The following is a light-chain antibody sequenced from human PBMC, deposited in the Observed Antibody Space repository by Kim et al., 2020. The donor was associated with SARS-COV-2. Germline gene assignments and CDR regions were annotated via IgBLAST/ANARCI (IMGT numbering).Light chain of an antibody. CDR3: EQYAKWPYS. V-gene: IGKV3D-15*01. J-gene: IGKJ2*03. CDR2: GTS. Sequence: SVSPGERATLSCRVSESVTYNLAWYQQKPGQPPRLLIYGTSIRDTDIPARVSGSGSGTQFTLTINSLQPEDSAFYYCEQYAKWPYSFGQGTKLEIK. CDR1: ESVTYN.